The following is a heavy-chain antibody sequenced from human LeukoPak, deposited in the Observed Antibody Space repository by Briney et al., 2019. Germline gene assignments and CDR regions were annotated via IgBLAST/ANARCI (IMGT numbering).Heavy chain of an antibody. CDR1: GGSISSSSYY. Sequence: SETLSLTCTVSGGSISSSSYYWGWIRQPPGKGLEWIGGIYYSGSSYYNSSLKSRVTISVDTSKNQFSLKLSSVTAADTAVYYCAREITWHMDVWGKGTTVTVSS. V-gene: IGHV4-39*07. CDR3: AREITWHMDV. D-gene: IGHD1-14*01. CDR2: IYYSGSS. J-gene: IGHJ6*03.